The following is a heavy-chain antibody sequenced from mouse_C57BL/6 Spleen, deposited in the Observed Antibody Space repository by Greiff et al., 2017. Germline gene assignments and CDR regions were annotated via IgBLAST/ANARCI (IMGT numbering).Heavy chain of an antibody. J-gene: IGHJ2*01. CDR2: IDPENGDT. V-gene: IGHV14-4*01. Sequence: EVQRVESGAELVRPGASVKLSCTASGFNIKDDYMHWVKQRPEQGLEWIGWIDPENGDTEYASKFQGKATITADTSSNTAYLQLSSLTSEDTAVYYCTTEGVYYHWGQGTTLTVSS. D-gene: IGHD1-1*01. CDR3: TTEGVYYH. CDR1: GFNIKDDY.